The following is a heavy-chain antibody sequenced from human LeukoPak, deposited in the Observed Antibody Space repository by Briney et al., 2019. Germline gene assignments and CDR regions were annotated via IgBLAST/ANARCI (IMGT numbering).Heavy chain of an antibody. D-gene: IGHD6-25*01. CDR1: GGSISSYY. J-gene: IGHJ6*03. CDR2: INHSGST. CDR3: ARGRGKSSGRGYYYYMDV. V-gene: IGHV4-34*01. Sequence: SETLSLTCTVSGGSISSYYWSWIRQPPGKGLEWIGEINHSGSTNYNPSLKSRVTISVDTSKNQFSLKLSSVTAADTAVYYCARGRGKSSGRGYYYYMDVWGKGTTVTVSS.